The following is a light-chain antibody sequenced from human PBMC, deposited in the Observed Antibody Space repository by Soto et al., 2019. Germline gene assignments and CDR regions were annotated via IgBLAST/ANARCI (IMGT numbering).Light chain of an antibody. CDR1: QSVRYY. V-gene: IGKV3-11*01. CDR2: DAS. J-gene: IGKJ4*02. CDR3: QQRDDWHHCT. Sequence: DIVLTQSPSTLSLSPGERATLSCRASQSVRYYLTWYQQKPGQAPRLLIYDASKRATGIPARFSGAGSGTDLTITISSRGPEDFAVYYCQQRDDWHHCTFGGGTKVEVK.